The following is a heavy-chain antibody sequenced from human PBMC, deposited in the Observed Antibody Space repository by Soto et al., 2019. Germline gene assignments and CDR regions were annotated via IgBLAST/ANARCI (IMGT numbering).Heavy chain of an antibody. V-gene: IGHV3-30-3*01. Sequence: QVQLVESGGGVVQPGRSLRLSCAASGFTFSSYAMHWVRQAPGKGLEWVAVISSDGSNKYYADSVKGRFTISRDNSKNTLYLQMNSLRAEDTAVYYCARDYRRDGYNDYWGQGTLVTVSS. J-gene: IGHJ4*02. CDR3: ARDYRRDGYNDY. D-gene: IGHD5-12*01. CDR1: GFTFSSYA. CDR2: ISSDGSNK.